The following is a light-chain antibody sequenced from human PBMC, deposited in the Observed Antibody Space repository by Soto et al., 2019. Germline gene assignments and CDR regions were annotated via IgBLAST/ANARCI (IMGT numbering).Light chain of an antibody. CDR2: AAA. CDR1: QGISSY. J-gene: IGKJ2*01. V-gene: IGKV1-8*01. Sequence: AIRMTQSPSSFSASTGDRVTITCRASQGISSYLAWYQQKPGKAPKLLIYAAATLQRGAPSRFSASGSGTDFTLTISRLQSEDFATYYCQPYLSYPYTFGQGTKVDIK. CDR3: QPYLSYPYT.